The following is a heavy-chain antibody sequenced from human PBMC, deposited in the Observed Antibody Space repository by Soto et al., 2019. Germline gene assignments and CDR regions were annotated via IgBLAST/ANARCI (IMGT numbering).Heavy chain of an antibody. CDR3: ARDMIRDGSGSYYEYYYMDV. Sequence: AASVKVSCNASGYTFTSYGISLVRQAPGQGLEWMGWISAYNGNTNYAQKLQGRVTMTTDTSTSTAYMELRSLRSDDTAVYYCARDMIRDGSGSYYEYYYMDVWGKGTTVTVSS. V-gene: IGHV1-18*01. CDR1: GYTFTSYG. J-gene: IGHJ6*03. CDR2: ISAYNGNT. D-gene: IGHD3-10*01.